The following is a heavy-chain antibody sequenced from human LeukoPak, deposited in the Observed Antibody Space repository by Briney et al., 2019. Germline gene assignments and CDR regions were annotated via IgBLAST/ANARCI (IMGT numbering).Heavy chain of an antibody. CDR1: GYTFTCYY. J-gene: IGHJ5*02. Sequence: GASVKVSCKASGYTFTCYYMHWVRQAPGQGLEWMGWINPNSGGTNYAQKFQGRVTMTRDTSISTAYMELSRLRSDDTAVYYCARARQRYSSGSYYNGGFDPWGQGTLVTVSS. D-gene: IGHD3-10*01. CDR2: INPNSGGT. V-gene: IGHV1-2*02. CDR3: ARARQRYSSGSYYNGGFDP.